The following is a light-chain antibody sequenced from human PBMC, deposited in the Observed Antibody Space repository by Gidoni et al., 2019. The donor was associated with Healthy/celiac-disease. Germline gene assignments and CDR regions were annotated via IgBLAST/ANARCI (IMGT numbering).Light chain of an antibody. V-gene: IGKV1-5*01. Sequence: DIQMTQSPSTLSASVGDRVTITCRASQSISSWLAWYQQKPGKAPKLLIYDASSLESGVPSRFSGSGSGTEFTLTISSLQPDDFATYYCQQYNSYSPEWLTFGGXTKVEIK. CDR3: QQYNSYSPEWLT. CDR1: QSISSW. CDR2: DAS. J-gene: IGKJ4*01.